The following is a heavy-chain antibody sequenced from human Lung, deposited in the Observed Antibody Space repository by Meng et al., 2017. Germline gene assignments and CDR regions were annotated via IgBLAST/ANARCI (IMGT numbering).Heavy chain of an antibody. CDR1: GGSITSGSYY. V-gene: IGHV4-39*01. CDR3: ARQGGRFSPNL. Sequence: QLQLQESGPGLVKPSETLSLTCTVSGGSITSGSYYWGWIRQPQEKGLEWIGNIYYSGSTFYNPSLKSRVSMSVDTSKNQFSLRLNSVTAADTAVYYCARQGGRFSPNLWGQGTLVTVSS. CDR2: IYYSGST. D-gene: IGHD3-3*01. J-gene: IGHJ4*02.